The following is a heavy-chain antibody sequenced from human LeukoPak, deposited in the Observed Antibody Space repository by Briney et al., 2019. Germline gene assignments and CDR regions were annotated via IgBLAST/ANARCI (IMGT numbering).Heavy chain of an antibody. CDR3: ARGFGGGGGAFDI. CDR2: IIPILGIA. CDR1: GGTFSSYA. D-gene: IGHD2-15*01. V-gene: IGHV1-69*04. Sequence: GASVKVSCKASGGTFSSYAISWVRQAPGQGLEWMGRIIPILGIANYAQKFQGRVTITADKSTSTAYMELSSLRSEDTAVYYCARGFGGGGGAFDIWGQGTMVTVSS. J-gene: IGHJ3*02.